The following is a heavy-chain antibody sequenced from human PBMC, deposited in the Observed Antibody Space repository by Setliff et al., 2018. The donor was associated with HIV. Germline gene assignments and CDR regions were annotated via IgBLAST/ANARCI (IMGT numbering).Heavy chain of an antibody. CDR3: ATAKEHWLSEGGFDY. J-gene: IGHJ4*02. D-gene: IGHD6-19*01. CDR1: GYTLSELT. V-gene: IGHV1-24*01. Sequence: ASVKVSCKVSGYTLSELTMHWVRQAPGKGLEWMGRFDPEDGDTLYAQRLQGRVIMTEDSSTDTAYMELSSLTSDDTAGYYCATAKEHWLSEGGFDYWGQGTLVTVSS. CDR2: FDPEDGDT.